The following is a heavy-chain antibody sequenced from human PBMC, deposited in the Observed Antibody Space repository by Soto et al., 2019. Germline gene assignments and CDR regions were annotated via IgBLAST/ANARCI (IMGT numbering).Heavy chain of an antibody. CDR3: ASYSGYDLAYSSGWY. CDR1: GGSISSSSYY. V-gene: IGHV4-39*01. Sequence: SETLSLTCTVSGGSISSSSYYWGWIRQPPGKGLEWIGSIYYSGSTYYNPSLKSRVTISVDTSKNQFSLKLSSVTAADTAVYYCASYSGYDLAYSSGWYWGQGTLVTVSS. D-gene: IGHD6-19*01. CDR2: IYYSGST. J-gene: IGHJ4*02.